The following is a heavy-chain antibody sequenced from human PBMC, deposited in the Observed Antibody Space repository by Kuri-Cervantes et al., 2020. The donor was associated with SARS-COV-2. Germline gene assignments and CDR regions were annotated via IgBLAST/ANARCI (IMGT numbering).Heavy chain of an antibody. CDR3: TRERTTVTHQYYYYGMDV. V-gene: IGHV3-30-3*01. D-gene: IGHD4-11*01. J-gene: IGHJ6*02. Sequence: GESLKISCAASGFTFRSHAMHWVRQAPGKGLEWVAVISYDGNNKYYADSVKGRFTISRDNSKNTLYLQVNSLRPEDTAVYYCTRERTTVTHQYYYYGMDVWGQGTTVTVSS. CDR1: GFTFRSHA. CDR2: ISYDGNNK.